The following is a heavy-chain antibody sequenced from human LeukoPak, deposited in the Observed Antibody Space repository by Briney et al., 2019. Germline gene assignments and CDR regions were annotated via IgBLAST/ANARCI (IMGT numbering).Heavy chain of an antibody. CDR3: ARALFEYSSSSGEGLYAFDI. J-gene: IGHJ3*02. CDR2: IKEDGSEK. V-gene: IGHV3-7*01. D-gene: IGHD6-6*01. Sequence: GGSLRLSCAASGFMFSSYWMSWVRQAPGKGLEWVADIKEDGSEKSYVDSVKGRFTISRDNAKNSLYLQMNTLRAEDTAVYYCARALFEYSSSSGEGLYAFDIWGQGTMVTVSS. CDR1: GFMFSSYW.